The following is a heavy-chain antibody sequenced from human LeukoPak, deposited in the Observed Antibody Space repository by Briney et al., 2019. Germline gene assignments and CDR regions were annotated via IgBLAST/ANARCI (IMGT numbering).Heavy chain of an antibody. CDR3: AKQARRYYYDSSGYYYFDY. Sequence: GGSLRLSCAASGFTLSSYGMHWVRQAPGKGLEWVAFIRYDGSNKYYADSVKGRFTISRDNSKNTLYLQMNSLRAEDTAVYYCAKQARRYYYDSSGYYYFDYWGQGTLDTVSS. CDR2: IRYDGSNK. V-gene: IGHV3-30*02. J-gene: IGHJ4*02. D-gene: IGHD3-22*01. CDR1: GFTLSSYG.